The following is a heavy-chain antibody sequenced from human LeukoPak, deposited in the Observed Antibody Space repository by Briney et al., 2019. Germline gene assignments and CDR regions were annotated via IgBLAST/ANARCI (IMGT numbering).Heavy chain of an antibody. CDR1: GYAFTSYG. D-gene: IGHD4-17*01. Sequence: ASVKVSCKASGYAFTSYGISWVRQAPGQGLEWMGWISAYNGNTTYAQKLQGRVTMPTATTTSTAYMALRSLRSDDTAVYYCARADGDYDGYWGQGTLVTVSS. CDR2: ISAYNGNT. V-gene: IGHV1-18*01. J-gene: IGHJ4*02. CDR3: ARADGDYDGY.